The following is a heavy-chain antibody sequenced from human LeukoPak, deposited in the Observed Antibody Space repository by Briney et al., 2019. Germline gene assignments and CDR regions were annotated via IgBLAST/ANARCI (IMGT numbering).Heavy chain of an antibody. Sequence: GGSLRLSCAASGFTVRNNYMTWVRQAPGKGLEWVSYISSSGSTIYYADSVKGRFTISRDNTKKSLYLQLNSLRPEDSAVYYCARPRGCGSARCNNFDYWGQGTLVTVSS. CDR1: GFTVRNNY. J-gene: IGHJ4*02. CDR3: ARPRGCGSARCNNFDY. D-gene: IGHD2-2*01. V-gene: IGHV3-11*04. CDR2: ISSSGSTI.